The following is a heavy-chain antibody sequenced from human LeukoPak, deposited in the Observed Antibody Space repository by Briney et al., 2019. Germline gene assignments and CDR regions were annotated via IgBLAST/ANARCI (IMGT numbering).Heavy chain of an antibody. J-gene: IGHJ4*02. CDR1: GFTFSTYG. Sequence: GGSPRLSCAASGFTFSTYGMHWVRQAPGKGLEWVAFIRDDGSNKYYADSVKGRFTISRDNSKNTLYLQMNSLRAEDTAVYSCAKDFDGYTYGNLDYWGQGTLATVSS. V-gene: IGHV3-30*02. D-gene: IGHD5-18*01. CDR2: IRDDGSNK. CDR3: AKDFDGYTYGNLDY.